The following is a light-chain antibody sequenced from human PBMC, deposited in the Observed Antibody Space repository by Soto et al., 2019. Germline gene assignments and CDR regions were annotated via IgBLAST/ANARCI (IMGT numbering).Light chain of an antibody. CDR1: SSDVGSDNR. CDR2: EVS. Sequence: QSVLTQPPSVSGSPGQSVTISCTGTSSDVGSDNRVSWYQQPPGTAPKLMIYEVSYRPSGVPDRFSGAKSGNTASLPISGLQPEDEADYYCSSYTSSSTVVFGGGTKLTVL. CDR3: SSYTSSSTVV. V-gene: IGLV2-18*02. J-gene: IGLJ2*01.